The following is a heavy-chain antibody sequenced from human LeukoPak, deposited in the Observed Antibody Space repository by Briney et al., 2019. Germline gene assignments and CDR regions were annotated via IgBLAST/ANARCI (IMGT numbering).Heavy chain of an antibody. Sequence: PQTLSPTCTVSGGSITSYSRSWIRHPPRNGLEWIGYMCYSGSTAYIPSLKSRVTISFDTSKNQFSLNLSSVTAADTAVYYCAGYGSGGRAFDIWGQGTKVTVSS. CDR3: AGYGSGGRAFDI. J-gene: IGHJ3*02. CDR2: MCYSGST. V-gene: IGHV4-59*08. D-gene: IGHD1-26*01. CDR1: GGSITSYS.